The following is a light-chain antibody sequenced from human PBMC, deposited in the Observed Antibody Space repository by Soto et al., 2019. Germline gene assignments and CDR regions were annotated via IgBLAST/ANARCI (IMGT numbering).Light chain of an antibody. CDR1: QSVSSY. CDR2: DAS. CDR3: QQRSNWPPVFT. Sequence: IVFTQSAATVSLSPGERATLSCRASQSVSSYLAWYQQKPGQAPRLLIYDASNRATGIPARFSGSGSGTDFTLTISSLEPEDFAVYYCQQRSNWPPVFTFGPGTKVDIK. J-gene: IGKJ3*01. V-gene: IGKV3-11*01.